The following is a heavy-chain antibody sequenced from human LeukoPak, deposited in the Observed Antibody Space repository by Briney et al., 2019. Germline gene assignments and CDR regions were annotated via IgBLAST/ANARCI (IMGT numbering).Heavy chain of an antibody. CDR2: LNGDGTNI. D-gene: IGHD2-8*01. J-gene: IGHJ3*01. V-gene: IGHV3-74*01. CDR1: GFTFSNYW. CDR3: ARSQSGVFDV. Sequence: PGGSLRLSCVASGFTFSNYWMQWVRQVPGKGLVWVSRLNGDGTNIIYADSVKGRFTISRDNAENTLYLQMNSLRAEDTALYYCARSQSGVFDVRGQGTMVTVSS.